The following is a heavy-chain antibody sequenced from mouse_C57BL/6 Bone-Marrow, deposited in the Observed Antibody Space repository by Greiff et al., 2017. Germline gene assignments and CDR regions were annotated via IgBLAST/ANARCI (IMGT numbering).Heavy chain of an antibody. CDR1: GYTFTDYY. J-gene: IGHJ3*01. Sequence: VQLQQSGPELVKPGASVKISCKASGYTFTDYYINWVKQRPEQGLEWIGWIDPENGDTEYASKFQGKATITADTSSNTAYLQLSSLTSEDTAVYYCTTGSSTDAYWGQGTLVTVSA. CDR3: TTGSSTDAY. CDR2: IDPENGDT. V-gene: IGHV14-4*01.